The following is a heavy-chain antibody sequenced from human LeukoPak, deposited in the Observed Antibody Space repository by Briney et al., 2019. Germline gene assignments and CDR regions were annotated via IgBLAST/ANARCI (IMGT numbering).Heavy chain of an antibody. Sequence: GGSLRLSCVASEFAFSSYSMNWVRQAPGKGLEWVSYISSTSSTIDYADSVKGRFTISRDNAKNSLFLQMNSLRVDDTAVYYCASQRQWDWFDPWGQGTLVTVSS. CDR1: EFAFSSYS. CDR3: ASQRQWDWFDP. CDR2: ISSTSSTI. J-gene: IGHJ5*02. V-gene: IGHV3-48*04. D-gene: IGHD2-8*01.